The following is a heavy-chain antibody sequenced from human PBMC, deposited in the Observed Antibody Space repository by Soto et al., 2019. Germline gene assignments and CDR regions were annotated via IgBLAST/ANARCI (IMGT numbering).Heavy chain of an antibody. D-gene: IGHD3-10*01. V-gene: IGHV3-23*01. CDR1: GFTFSNYA. CDR2: IGGSGAPT. Sequence: GGSLRLSCASSGFTFSNYAMNWVRQAPGKGLEWVSTIGGSGAPTYYADSVRGRFTISRDNSKNTLYLQMNSLRDEDTAVYFCASKLTFGSSSDYWGQGTLVTVSS. J-gene: IGHJ4*02. CDR3: ASKLTFGSSSDY.